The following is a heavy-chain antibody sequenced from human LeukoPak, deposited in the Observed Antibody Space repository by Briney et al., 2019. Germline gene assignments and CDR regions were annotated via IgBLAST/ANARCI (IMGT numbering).Heavy chain of an antibody. D-gene: IGHD1-14*01. CDR2: IYYSGST. Sequence: SETPSLTCTVSGGSLTSHFWSWLRQPLGKGLERIGYIYYSGSTNYNPSLKSRVTISVDTSKNQFSLKLSSVTAADTAVYYCARDRTGGFGLDYWGQGTLVTVSS. CDR1: GGSLTSHF. CDR3: ARDRTGGFGLDY. V-gene: IGHV4-59*11. J-gene: IGHJ4*02.